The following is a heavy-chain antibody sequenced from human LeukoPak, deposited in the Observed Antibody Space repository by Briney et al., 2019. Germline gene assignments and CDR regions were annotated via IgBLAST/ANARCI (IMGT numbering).Heavy chain of an antibody. J-gene: IGHJ4*02. CDR2: IHYSGST. D-gene: IGHD3-22*01. CDR1: GGSISSGDYY. Sequence: SETLSLTCTVSGGSISSGDYYWSWIRQPPGKGLEWIGYIHYSGSTYYNPSLKSRVTISLDKSKNQFSLKLSCVTAADTAVYYCARGDNSGYQQTSRFDYWGQGTLATVSS. CDR3: ARGDNSGYQQTSRFDY. V-gene: IGHV4-30-4*01.